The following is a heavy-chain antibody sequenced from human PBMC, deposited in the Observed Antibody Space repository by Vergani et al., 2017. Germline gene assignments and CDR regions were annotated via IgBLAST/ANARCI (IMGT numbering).Heavy chain of an antibody. CDR1: DFTVSDSY. CDR3: ARVGIGELWGAFDL. Sequence: EVQLVESGGGLVQPGGSLRLSCEASDFTVSDSYMNWVRQAPGKGLEWLSTLYNSGVTYYADSVKGRFTISRDDSKNTIFLHMNNLRREDTALYYCARVGIGELWGAFDLRGQGTMVTVSS. J-gene: IGHJ3*01. V-gene: IGHV3-66*02. CDR2: LYNSGVT. D-gene: IGHD3-16*01.